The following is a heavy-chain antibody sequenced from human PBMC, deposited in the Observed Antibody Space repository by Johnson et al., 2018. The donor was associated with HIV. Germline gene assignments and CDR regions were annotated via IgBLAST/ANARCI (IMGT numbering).Heavy chain of an antibody. CDR1: GFTFSNYA. CDR2: ISGSGGNT. D-gene: IGHD3-22*01. J-gene: IGHJ3*01. Sequence: VQLVESGGGVVRPGGSLRLSCTASGFTFSNYAMSWVRQAPGKGLEWVSSISGSGGNTYYADSVKGRFTLSRDTSKNTVFLQMNSLRAEDTAVYYCASGRPDGSGSYYVDAFHFWGQGTMLTVSS. V-gene: IGHV3-23*04. CDR3: ASGRPDGSGSYYVDAFHF.